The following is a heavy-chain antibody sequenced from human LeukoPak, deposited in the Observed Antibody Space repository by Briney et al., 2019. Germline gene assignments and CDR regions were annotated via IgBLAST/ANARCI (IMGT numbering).Heavy chain of an antibody. CDR2: ISAYNGNT. V-gene: IGHV1-18*01. J-gene: IGHJ4*02. D-gene: IGHD2-2*01. CDR1: GYTFTSYG. CDR3: ARAWHCSSTSCYGSGDY. Sequence: ASVTVSCKASGYTFTSYGISWVRQAPGHGLEWMGWISAYNGNTNYAQKLQGRVTMTTDTSTSTAYMELRSLRSDDTAVYYCARAWHCSSTSCYGSGDYWGQGTLVTVSS.